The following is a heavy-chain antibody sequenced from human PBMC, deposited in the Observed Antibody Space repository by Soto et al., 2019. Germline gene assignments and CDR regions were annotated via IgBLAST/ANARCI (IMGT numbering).Heavy chain of an antibody. CDR3: ARVEYCSGGSCYSAPYYYYMDV. CDR2: INHSGST. CDR1: GGSSSGYY. J-gene: IGHJ6*03. D-gene: IGHD2-15*01. V-gene: IGHV4-34*01. Sequence: QVQLQQWGAGLLKPSETLSLTCAVYGGSSSGYYWSWIRQPPGKGLEWIGEINHSGSTNYNPSLKSRVTISVDTSKNQFSLKLSSVTAADTAVYYCARVEYCSGGSCYSAPYYYYMDVWGKGTTVTVSS.